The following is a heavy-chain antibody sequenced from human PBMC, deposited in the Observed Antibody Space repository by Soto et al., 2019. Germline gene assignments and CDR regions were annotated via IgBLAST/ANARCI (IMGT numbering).Heavy chain of an antibody. CDR3: AKGRETEHRYYYYYYMDV. V-gene: IGHV3-9*01. J-gene: IGHJ6*03. CDR1: GFTCDDCA. Sequence: SLRLSCAAAGFTCDDCAMHWVRQAPGKGLEWVSGISWSSGSIGYADCVKGRFTICRDNAKNALYLQMNSLRAEDTALYYCAKGRETEHRYYYYYYMDVWGKGTTVTVSS. CDR2: ISWSSGSI.